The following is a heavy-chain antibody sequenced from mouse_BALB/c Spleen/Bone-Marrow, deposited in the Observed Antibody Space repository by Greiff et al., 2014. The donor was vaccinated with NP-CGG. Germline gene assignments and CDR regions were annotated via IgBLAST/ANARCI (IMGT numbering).Heavy chain of an antibody. V-gene: IGHV1S81*02. CDR3: ARTYFDY. J-gene: IGHJ2*01. CDR2: INPSNGRT. CDR1: GYTFTSYW. Sequence: QVQLKESGAELVKPGASVKLSCKASGYTFTSYWMHWVKQRPGQGLEWIGEINPSNGRTNYNEKFKSKATLTVDKSSSTAYMQLSSLTSEDSAVYYSARTYFDYWGQGTTLTVSS.